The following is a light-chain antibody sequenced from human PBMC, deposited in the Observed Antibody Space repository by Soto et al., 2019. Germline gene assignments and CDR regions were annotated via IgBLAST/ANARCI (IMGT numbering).Light chain of an antibody. CDR3: SSYTTSTTYV. J-gene: IGLJ1*01. CDR2: DVG. CDR1: SSDVGAYNY. V-gene: IGLV2-14*03. Sequence: QSALTQPASVSGSPGQSIAISCTGTSSDVGAYNYVSWFQQHPGKAPKLMIYDVGSRPSGVSNRFSGPKSGNTASLTISGLQAEDEADYYCSSYTTSTTYVFGTGTKLTVL.